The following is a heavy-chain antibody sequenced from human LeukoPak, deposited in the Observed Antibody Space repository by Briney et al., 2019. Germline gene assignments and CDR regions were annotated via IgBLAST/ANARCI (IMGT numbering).Heavy chain of an antibody. D-gene: IGHD6-19*01. CDR3: AREMYASGWLNAFDI. CDR2: INWNGGST. Sequence: ETLSLTCAVYGGSFSGYYWSWVRQAPGKGLEWVSGINWNGGSTGYADSVKGRLTISRDNAKNSLYLQMNSLRAEDTALYYCAREMYASGWLNAFDIWGQGTMVTVSS. CDR1: GGSFSGYY. V-gene: IGHV3-20*04. J-gene: IGHJ3*02.